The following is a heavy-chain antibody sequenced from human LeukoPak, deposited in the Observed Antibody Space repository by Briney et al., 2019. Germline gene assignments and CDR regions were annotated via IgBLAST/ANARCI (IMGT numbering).Heavy chain of an antibody. Sequence: GGSLRLSCAASGFTFSNYGMHWVRQAPGKGLEWVAVISYDGSNKYYVDSVKGRFTISRDNAKNSLYLQMNSLRAEDTAVYYCARDEYYDILTGYSSMYYFDYWGQGTLVTVSS. CDR1: GFTFSNYG. D-gene: IGHD3-9*01. J-gene: IGHJ4*02. CDR2: ISYDGSNK. V-gene: IGHV3-30*03. CDR3: ARDEYYDILTGYSSMYYFDY.